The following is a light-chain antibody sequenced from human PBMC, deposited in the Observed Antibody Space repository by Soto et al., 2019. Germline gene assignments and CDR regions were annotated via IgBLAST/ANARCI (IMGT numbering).Light chain of an antibody. CDR3: QQYNSYPWT. CDR2: KAS. CDR1: QSISSW. Sequence: DIQMTQSPSTLSASVGDRVTITCRASQSISSWLAWYQQKPGKAPKLLIYKASSLESGVPSRFSGSGSGTEFTLTISNLQPDDFATYYCQQYNSYPWTFGQWTKVESK. V-gene: IGKV1-5*03. J-gene: IGKJ1*01.